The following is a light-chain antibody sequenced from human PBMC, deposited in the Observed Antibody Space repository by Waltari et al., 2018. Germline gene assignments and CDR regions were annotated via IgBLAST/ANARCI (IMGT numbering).Light chain of an antibody. CDR2: ANY. Sequence: QSVLTQPPSTSGTPGQTVTISCSGSTSNSGTNTLTWYQQFPGTAPKVLVFANYHRPSGVPDRFSASKSGTSASLVISGLQSEDEGDYFCATWDDSLVGRVFGGGTKLTVL. V-gene: IGLV1-44*01. CDR1: TSNSGTNT. J-gene: IGLJ2*01. CDR3: ATWDDSLVGRV.